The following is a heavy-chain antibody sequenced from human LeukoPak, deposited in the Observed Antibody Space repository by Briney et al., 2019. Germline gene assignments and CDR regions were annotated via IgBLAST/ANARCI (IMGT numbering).Heavy chain of an antibody. Sequence: SLRLSCAVSGFTFSSYEMNWVRQAPGKGLEWVGFIRSKAYGGTAEYAASMKGRFTISRDDSKSIAYLQMNSLKTEDTAVYYCTKGTCSGGTCYSNCWGQGTLVTVSS. J-gene: IGHJ4*02. V-gene: IGHV3-49*04. CDR1: GFTFSSYE. CDR2: IRSKAYGGTA. D-gene: IGHD2-15*01. CDR3: TKGTCSGGTCYSNC.